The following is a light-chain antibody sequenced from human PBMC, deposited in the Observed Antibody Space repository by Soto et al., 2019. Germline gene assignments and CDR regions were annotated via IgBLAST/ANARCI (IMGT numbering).Light chain of an antibody. CDR1: QSVSTY. CDR2: LAS. Sequence: IQLTQSPSSLSASVGDRVTITCRASQSVSTYLNWYQQKPGKAPRLLIYLASSLHSGVPSRFTGSGYETDSTLTISDLQPEDFATYYCQQTYRTFTFGQGTKLDI. J-gene: IGKJ2*01. CDR3: QQTYRTFT. V-gene: IGKV1-39*01.